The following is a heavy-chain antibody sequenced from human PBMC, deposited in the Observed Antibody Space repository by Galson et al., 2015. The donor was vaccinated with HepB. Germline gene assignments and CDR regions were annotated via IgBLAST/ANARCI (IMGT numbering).Heavy chain of an antibody. V-gene: IGHV1-18*04. CDR2: IDTNSGNT. CDR1: GYTFTSYG. Sequence: SVKVSCKASGYTFTSYGITWVRQAPGQGLEWMGWIDTNSGNTNHAQKVQGRVTMTTDTSTSTAYMELRSLRSDDTAVYYCATAGTTVTTRAFDDWGQGTLVTVSS. D-gene: IGHD4-17*01. J-gene: IGHJ4*02. CDR3: ATAGTTVTTRAFDD.